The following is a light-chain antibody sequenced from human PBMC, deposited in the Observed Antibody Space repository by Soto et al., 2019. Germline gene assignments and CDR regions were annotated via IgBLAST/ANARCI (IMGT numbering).Light chain of an antibody. CDR3: SSYTSNSIL. CDR1: SSDVGDYNY. Sequence: QSALTQPASVSGSPGQSITISCTGTSSDVGDYNYVSWYQQFPGKAPKLMIYEVSHRPSGISNRFSGSKSGNTASLTISGLQAEDEADYYCSSYTSNSILFGGGTKVTVL. J-gene: IGLJ2*01. V-gene: IGLV2-14*01. CDR2: EVS.